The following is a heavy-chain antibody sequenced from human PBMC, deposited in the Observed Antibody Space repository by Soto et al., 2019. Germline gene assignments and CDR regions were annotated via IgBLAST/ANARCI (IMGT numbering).Heavy chain of an antibody. CDR2: ITGSGAST. CDR3: AKDSDPRCCYAMDN. V-gene: IGHV3-23*01. J-gene: IGHJ4*02. Sequence: PGGSLRLSCAASGFTFSSYAMSWVRQVPGKGLEWVSAITGSGASTYYAGSVKGRFTISRDNSKNTLYLQMNSLRAEDTAIYYCAKDSDPRCCYAMDNWGQGALVTVSS. D-gene: IGHD2-2*01. CDR1: GFTFSSYA.